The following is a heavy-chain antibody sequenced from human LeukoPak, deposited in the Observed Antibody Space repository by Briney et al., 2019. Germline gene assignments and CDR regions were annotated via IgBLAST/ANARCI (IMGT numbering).Heavy chain of an antibody. CDR1: GFTSSNYA. J-gene: IGHJ4*02. V-gene: IGHV3-23*01. CDR3: SKATTISAAGSHFVY. CDR2: ISGNGGTT. D-gene: IGHD6-13*01. Sequence: GGSLRLSCVDSGFTSSNYAMSWVRQAPGGGLEWVAAISGNGGTTYYADSVKGRFTISRDNSKNTLYLQMNSLRAEDTAVFYCSKATTISAAGSHFVYWGQGTLVTVSS.